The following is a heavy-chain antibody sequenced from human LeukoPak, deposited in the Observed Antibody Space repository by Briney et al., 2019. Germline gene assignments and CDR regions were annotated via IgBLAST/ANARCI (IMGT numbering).Heavy chain of an antibody. CDR1: GYTFTSYD. CDR3: ARDGAMYYDILTGYYFFDY. Sequence: GSVKVSCKASGYTFTSYDINWVRQAPGQGLEWMGIINPSGGSTSYAQKFQGRVTMTRDTSTSTVYMELSSLRSEDTAVYYCARDGAMYYDILTGYYFFDYWGQGTLVTVSS. V-gene: IGHV1-46*01. D-gene: IGHD3-9*01. J-gene: IGHJ4*02. CDR2: INPSGGST.